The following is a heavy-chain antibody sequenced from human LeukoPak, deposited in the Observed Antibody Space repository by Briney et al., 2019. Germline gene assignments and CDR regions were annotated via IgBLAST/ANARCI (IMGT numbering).Heavy chain of an antibody. V-gene: IGHV4-59*01. J-gene: IGHJ4*02. CDR3: ASLTIAVAGPRFDY. Sequence: PSETLSLTCTVSGGSISSYYWSWIWQPPGKRLEWIGYIYYTGNTNYNPSLKSRVTISLDTSKNQFSLKLSSVTAADTAVYYCASLTIAVAGPRFDYWGQGILVTVSS. D-gene: IGHD6-19*01. CDR2: IYYTGNT. CDR1: GGSISSYY.